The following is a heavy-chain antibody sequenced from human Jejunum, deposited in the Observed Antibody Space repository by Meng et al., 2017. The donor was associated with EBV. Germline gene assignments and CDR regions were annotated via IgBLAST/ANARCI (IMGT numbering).Heavy chain of an antibody. D-gene: IGHD3-22*01. V-gene: IGHV4-4*02. CDR3: AGNGYYALEY. Sequence: QVQLQESGPRLEKPSGTLSLTCVVSGGSISDNDWWSWVRQPPGKGLEWLGEIYHGGGTNYNPSLESRVTISVDKFKNQFSLKLNSVTVADTAVYYCAGNGYYALEYWGPGILVTVS. J-gene: IGHJ4*02. CDR1: GGSISDNDW. CDR2: IYHGGGT.